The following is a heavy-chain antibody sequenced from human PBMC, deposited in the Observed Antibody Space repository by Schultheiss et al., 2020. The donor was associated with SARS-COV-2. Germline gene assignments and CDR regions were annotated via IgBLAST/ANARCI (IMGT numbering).Heavy chain of an antibody. D-gene: IGHD3-16*01. CDR1: GFTFSSYN. J-gene: IGHJ6*02. CDR3: AREMIGMDV. V-gene: IGHV3-21*01. Sequence: GGSLRLSCSASGFTFSSYNMNWVRQTPGKGLEWVSSISDSGSSTYYADSVKGRFTISRDNAKNSLYLQMNSLRAEDTAVYYCAREMIGMDVWGQGTTVTVSS. CDR2: ISDSGSST.